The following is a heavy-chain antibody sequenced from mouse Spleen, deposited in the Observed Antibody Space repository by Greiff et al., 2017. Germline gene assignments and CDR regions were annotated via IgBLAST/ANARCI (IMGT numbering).Heavy chain of an antibody. CDR1: GYTFTSYW. CDR2: IYPGTGIT. CDR3: TRGGDY. V-gene: IGHV1S22*01. Sequence: LKQPGSELVRPGASVKLSCKASGYTFTSYWMHWVKQRPGQGLEWIGNIYPGTGITNYDENFKSKATLTVDTSSSTAYMQLSSLTSEDSAVYYCTRGGDYWGQGTTLTVSS. J-gene: IGHJ2*01.